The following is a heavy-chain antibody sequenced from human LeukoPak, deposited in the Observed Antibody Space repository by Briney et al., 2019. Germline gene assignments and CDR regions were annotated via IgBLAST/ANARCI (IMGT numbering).Heavy chain of an antibody. CDR2: INHSGST. D-gene: IGHD3-16*01. V-gene: IGHV4-34*01. Sequence: SETLSLTCAVYGGSFSGYYWSWIRQPPRKGLDRIGEINHSGSTNYNPSLKSRVTISVDTSKHQFSLKLSSVTAADTAVYYCARHGGFSGSLAFDIWGQGTMVTVSS. CDR3: ARHGGFSGSLAFDI. J-gene: IGHJ3*02. CDR1: GGSFSGYY.